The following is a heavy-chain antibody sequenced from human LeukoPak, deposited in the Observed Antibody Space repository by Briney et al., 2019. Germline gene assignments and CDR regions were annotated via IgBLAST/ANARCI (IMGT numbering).Heavy chain of an antibody. CDR2: IYYSGST. CDR3: ARFSSSTWAFDF. J-gene: IGHJ4*02. V-gene: IGHV4-59*08. Sequence: PSETLSLTCTVPGGSISSYYWSWIRQPPGKGLEWIGYIYYSGSTNYNPSLKSRVTISVDTSKNQFSLNLNSVTAADTAVYYCARFSSSTWAFDFWGQGTLVTVSS. D-gene: IGHD6-13*01. CDR1: GGSISSYY.